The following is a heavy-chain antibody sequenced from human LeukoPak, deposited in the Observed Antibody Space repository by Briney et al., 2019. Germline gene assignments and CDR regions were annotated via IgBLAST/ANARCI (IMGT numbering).Heavy chain of an antibody. CDR2: ISGSGGTT. CDR1: GFTFSNYA. CDR3: AKIPAAVYYFDY. Sequence: GESLRLSCAASGFTFSNYAMRWVRQAPGKGLEWVSSISGSGGTTYYADFVKGRFTISRDNSQNTLYLQVNSLRAEDTAVYYCAKIPAAVYYFDYWGQGTPVTVSS. V-gene: IGHV3-23*01. J-gene: IGHJ4*02. D-gene: IGHD2-2*01.